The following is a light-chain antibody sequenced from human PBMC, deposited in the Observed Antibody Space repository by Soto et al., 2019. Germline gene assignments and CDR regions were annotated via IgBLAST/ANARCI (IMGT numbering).Light chain of an antibody. CDR3: SSYTSSSTLVV. J-gene: IGLJ2*01. V-gene: IGLV2-14*01. CDR1: SSDVGRYNY. CDR2: EVS. Sequence: QSALTQPASVSGSPGQSITVSCTGTSSDVGRYNYVSWYQQHPDKAPKLLIYEVSNRPAGVSYRFSGSKSGNTASLTISGLQAEDEADYYCSSYTSSSTLVVFGGGTKLTVL.